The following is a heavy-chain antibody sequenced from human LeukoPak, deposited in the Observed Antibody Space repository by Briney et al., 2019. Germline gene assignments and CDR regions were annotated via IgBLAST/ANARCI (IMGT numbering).Heavy chain of an antibody. CDR1: GGSFSSYY. CDR3: ARNPGSDYPEW. D-gene: IGHD4-17*01. CDR2: IYTSGST. Sequence: SETLSLTCAVYGGSFSSYYWSWIRQPAGKGLEWIGRIYTSGSTNYNPSLKSRVTMSVDTSKNQFSLKLTAVTAADTAVYYCARNPGSDYPEWWGQGTLVTVSS. V-gene: IGHV4-59*10. J-gene: IGHJ4*02.